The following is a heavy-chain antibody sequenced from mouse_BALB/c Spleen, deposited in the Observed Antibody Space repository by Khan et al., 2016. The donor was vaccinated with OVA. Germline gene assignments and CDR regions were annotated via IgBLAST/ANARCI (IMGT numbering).Heavy chain of an antibody. CDR1: DYSLSTYG. CDR2: IWSGGST. V-gene: IGHV2-4-1*01. D-gene: IGHD2-14*01. CDR3: SRSYCRNGKYFGG. Sequence: VQLQESGPGLVQPSQSLSITCTVTDYSLSTYGIHWVRQSPGKGLEWLGVIWSGGSTDYNVAFITRLSISKDNSKSHSFFIMNSLQTDDTAIYXCSRSYCRNGKYFGGWGAGTTVTVTS. J-gene: IGHJ1*01.